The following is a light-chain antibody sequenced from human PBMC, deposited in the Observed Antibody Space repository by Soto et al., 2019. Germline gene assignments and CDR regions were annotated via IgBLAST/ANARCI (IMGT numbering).Light chain of an antibody. CDR1: QSLEYSDGKTY. Sequence: DAVLTQSPLSLPVTPGQPASISCRSSQSLEYSDGKTYLNWYQQRSGQSPRRLIYKVSNRDFGVPDRFSGSGSGTAFTLEISRVEAEYVGVYYCMQGSYWPWTFGQGTKVEIK. V-gene: IGKV2-30*01. J-gene: IGKJ1*01. CDR2: KVS. CDR3: MQGSYWPWT.